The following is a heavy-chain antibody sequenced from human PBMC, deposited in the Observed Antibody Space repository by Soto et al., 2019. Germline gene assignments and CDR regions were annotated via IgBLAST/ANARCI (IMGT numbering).Heavy chain of an antibody. CDR2: VYPGDSDT. CDR1: GYSFSNYW. Sequence: AGESLKISCKGSGYSFSNYWIGWVRQMPGKGLEWMGIVYPGDSDTRYSPSFEGQVTISVDKSISTAYLQWSSLKASDTAMYYCARHGYSNFPYYYSGMDVWGPGTTVTDSS. J-gene: IGHJ6*02. CDR3: ARHGYSNFPYYYSGMDV. V-gene: IGHV5-51*01. D-gene: IGHD4-4*01.